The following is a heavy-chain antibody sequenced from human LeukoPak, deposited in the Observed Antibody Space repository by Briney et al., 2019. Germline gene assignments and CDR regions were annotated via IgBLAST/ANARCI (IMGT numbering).Heavy chain of an antibody. D-gene: IGHD4-17*01. V-gene: IGHV1-69*13. CDR3: ARDQSYGDYSYYGMDV. CDR1: GGTFSSYA. CDR2: IIPIFGTA. J-gene: IGHJ6*02. Sequence: SVKVSCKDSGGTFSSYAISWVRQAPGQGLEWMGGIIPIFGTANYAQKFQGRVTITADESTSTAYMELSSLRSEDTAVYYCARDQSYGDYSYYGMDVWGQGTTVTVSS.